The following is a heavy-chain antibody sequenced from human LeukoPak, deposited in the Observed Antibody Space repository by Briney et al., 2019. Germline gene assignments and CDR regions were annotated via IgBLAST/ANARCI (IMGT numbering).Heavy chain of an antibody. Sequence: SETLSLTCTVSGYSISSGYYWGWIRQPPGKGLEWIGSIYHSGSTYYNPSLKSRVTISVDTSKNQFSLKLSSVTAADTAVYYCARDRTGYYGSGTKWGQGTLVTVSS. CDR3: ARDRTGYYGSGTK. D-gene: IGHD3-10*01. CDR2: IYHSGST. CDR1: GYSISSGYY. J-gene: IGHJ4*02. V-gene: IGHV4-38-2*02.